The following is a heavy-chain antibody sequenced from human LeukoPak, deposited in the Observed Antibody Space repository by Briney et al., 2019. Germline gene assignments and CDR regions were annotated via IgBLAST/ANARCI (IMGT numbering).Heavy chain of an antibody. D-gene: IGHD3-10*01. V-gene: IGHV3-74*01. CDR1: GFTFSSYW. CDR3: AREGYYGSAALYS. J-gene: IGHJ5*01. CDR2: INTDGSST. Sequence: GGSLRLSCAASGFTFSSYWMHWVRHAPGKGLVCVSRINTDGSSTSYADSVKGRFTISRDNAKNTLYLQMNSLRAEDTAVYYCAREGYYGSAALYSWGHGTLVTVSS.